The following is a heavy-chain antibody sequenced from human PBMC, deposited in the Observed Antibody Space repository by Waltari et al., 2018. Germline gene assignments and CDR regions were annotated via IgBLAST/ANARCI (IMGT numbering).Heavy chain of an antibody. J-gene: IGHJ3*02. D-gene: IGHD5-18*01. Sequence: EVQLVESGGGLVKPGGSLRLSCAASGFTFSSYSMNWVRQAPVKGLEWVSSISSSSSYIYYADSVKGRFTISRDNAKNSLYLQMNSLRAEDTAVYYCARLDTASDAFDIWGQGTMVTVSS. CDR2: ISSSSSYI. CDR1: GFTFSSYS. CDR3: ARLDTASDAFDI. V-gene: IGHV3-21*01.